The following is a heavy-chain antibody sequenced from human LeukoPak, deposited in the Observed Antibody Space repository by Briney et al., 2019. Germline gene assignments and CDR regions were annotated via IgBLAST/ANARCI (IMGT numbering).Heavy chain of an antibody. CDR2: IYYSGST. CDR1: GGSISSGDYY. D-gene: IGHD1-26*01. J-gene: IGHJ4*02. CDR3: ARELPSADY. V-gene: IGHV4-30-4*01. Sequence: SQTLSLTCTVSGGSISSGDYYWSWIRQPPGKGLEWIGYIYYSGSTYYNPSLKSRVTMSVDTSKNQFSLKLSSVTAADTAGYYWARELPSADYWGRGNLVTVSS.